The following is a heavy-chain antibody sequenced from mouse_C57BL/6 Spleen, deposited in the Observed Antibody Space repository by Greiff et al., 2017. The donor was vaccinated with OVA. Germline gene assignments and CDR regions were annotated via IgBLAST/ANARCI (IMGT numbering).Heavy chain of an antibody. CDR3: ARRGAGRGYFDY. CDR2: IDPSDSYT. CDR1: GYTFTSYW. V-gene: IGHV1-69*01. Sequence: QVQLQQPGAELVMPGASVKLSCKASGYTFTSYWMHWVKQRPGQGLEWIGEIDPSDSYTNSNQKFKGKSTLTVDKSSSTAYMQLSSLTSEDSAVYYCARRGAGRGYFDYWGQGTTLTVSS. J-gene: IGHJ2*01.